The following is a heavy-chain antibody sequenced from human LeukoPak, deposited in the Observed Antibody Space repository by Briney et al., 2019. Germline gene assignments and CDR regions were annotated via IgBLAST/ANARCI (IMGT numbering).Heavy chain of an antibody. CDR2: IIPIFGTA. Sequence: ASVKVSCKASGGTFSSYAISWVRQAPGQGLEWMGGIIPIFGTANYAQKFQGRVTITADKSTSTAYMELSSLRSEDTAVYYCARGFSTIFGVARHTKNQQNWFDPWGQGTLVTVSS. CDR3: ARGFSTIFGVARHTKNQQNWFDP. D-gene: IGHD3-3*01. CDR1: GGTFSSYA. V-gene: IGHV1-69*06. J-gene: IGHJ5*02.